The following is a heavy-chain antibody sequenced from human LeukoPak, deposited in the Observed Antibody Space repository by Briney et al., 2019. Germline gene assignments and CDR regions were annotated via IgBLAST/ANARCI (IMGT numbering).Heavy chain of an antibody. CDR3: ARDLDIVVVAAVLRHYGLDV. J-gene: IGHJ6*02. CDR1: GYTFTSYG. Sequence: ASVKVSCEASGYTFTSYGISWVRQAPGQGLEWMGWISPFNGNTNYAQKVQGRVTMTTDTSTSTVYMELRSLRSDDTAVYYCARDLDIVVVAAVLRHYGLDVWGQGTTVTVSS. CDR2: ISPFNGNT. D-gene: IGHD2-15*01. V-gene: IGHV1-18*01.